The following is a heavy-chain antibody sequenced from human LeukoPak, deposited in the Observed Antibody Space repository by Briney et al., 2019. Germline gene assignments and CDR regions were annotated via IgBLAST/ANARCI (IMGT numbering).Heavy chain of an antibody. CDR2: LNHSGST. CDR1: GGSFSGYY. CDR3: ARVEVDATAYNWFDP. J-gene: IGHJ5*02. V-gene: IGHV4-34*01. D-gene: IGHD2-15*01. Sequence: SETLSLTCAVYGGSFSGYYWTWIRQPPGKGLVWIAELNHSGSTNYYPPLESSVSISLDTSKNQFSLNLSSVTVADTAVYYCARVEVDATAYNWFDPWGQGTLVTVSS.